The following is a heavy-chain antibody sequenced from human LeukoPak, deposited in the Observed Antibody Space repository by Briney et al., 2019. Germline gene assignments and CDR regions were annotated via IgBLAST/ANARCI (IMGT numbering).Heavy chain of an antibody. V-gene: IGHV1-24*01. CDR1: GYTLTELS. J-gene: IGHJ3*02. CDR2: FDPEDGET. Sequence: ASVKVSCKVSGYTLTELSMHWVRQAPGKGLEWMGGFDPEDGETIYAQKFQGRVTMTEDTSTDTAYMELSSLRSEDTAAYYCATFTGGSYSASRAFDIWGQGTMVTVSS. CDR3: ATFTGGSYSASRAFDI. D-gene: IGHD1-26*01.